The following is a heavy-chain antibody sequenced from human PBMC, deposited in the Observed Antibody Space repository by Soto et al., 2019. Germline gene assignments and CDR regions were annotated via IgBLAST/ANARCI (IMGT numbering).Heavy chain of an antibody. J-gene: IGHJ4*02. Sequence: SETLSLTCTVSVGSSRSYYWSWIRQPPGKGLEWIGYISYSVSTNYNPSLKSRVTVSLDKSKNQLSLVLTSVTAADTAVYFCGRAGALPGLHYLDNWGQGSLVTVSS. D-gene: IGHD1-1*01. CDR2: ISYSVST. CDR3: GRAGALPGLHYLDN. V-gene: IGHV4-59*12. CDR1: VGSSRSYY.